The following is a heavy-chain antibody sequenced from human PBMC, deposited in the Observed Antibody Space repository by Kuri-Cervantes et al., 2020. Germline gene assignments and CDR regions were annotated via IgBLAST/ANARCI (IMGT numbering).Heavy chain of an antibody. CDR3: ARGDGDYGDYFVDY. CDR2: IYHSGST. J-gene: IGHJ4*02. D-gene: IGHD4-17*01. V-gene: IGHV4-4*02. CDR1: GSTFSSYA. Sequence: GSLRLSCAASGSTFSSYAMHWVRQAPGKGLEWIGEIYHSGSTNYNPSLKSRVTISVDTSKNQFSLKLSSVTAAGTAVYYCARGDGDYGDYFVDYWGQGTLVTVSS.